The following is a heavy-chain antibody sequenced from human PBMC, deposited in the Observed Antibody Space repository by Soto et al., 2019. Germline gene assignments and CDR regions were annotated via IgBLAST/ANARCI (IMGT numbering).Heavy chain of an antibody. Sequence: SLRLSCAASGFTFSTTGMHWVRQAPGKGLEWVAMISHDGGVKHYTDSVKGRFTISRDTSNNTVYLQMNSLRPEDTAMYHCAKDLYGAGWYNYFDPWGQGTLVTVS. CDR2: ISHDGGVK. D-gene: IGHD6-19*01. CDR3: AKDLYGAGWYNYFDP. CDR1: GFTFSTTG. V-gene: IGHV3-30*18. J-gene: IGHJ5*02.